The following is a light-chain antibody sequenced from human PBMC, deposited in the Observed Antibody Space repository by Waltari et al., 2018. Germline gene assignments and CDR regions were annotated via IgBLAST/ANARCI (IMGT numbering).Light chain of an antibody. CDR2: EVR. CDR3: SSVTRSSTWV. CDR1: SSDVGGSEY. V-gene: IGLV2-14*01. J-gene: IGLJ3*02. Sequence: QSALTQPASVSGSPGQSITISCTGTSSDVGGSEYVSWYQQYPGKAPKLMIYEVRNRPSGVSNRFSGSKSGNTASLTISGLQAEDEADYYCSSVTRSSTWVFGGGPKLTVL.